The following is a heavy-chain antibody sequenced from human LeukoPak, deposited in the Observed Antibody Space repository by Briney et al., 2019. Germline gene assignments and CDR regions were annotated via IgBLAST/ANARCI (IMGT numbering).Heavy chain of an antibody. CDR1: GDSISGYY. Sequence: SETLSLTCTVSGDSISGYYWAWIRQPAGKGLEWIGHIYAPGSSNYSPSFKSRVTMSMDMSNNQFSLRLNSVTAADTAMYYCARDLEDFDSPANDYWGQGTHVIVSP. CDR2: IYAPGSS. V-gene: IGHV4-4*07. J-gene: IGHJ4*02. D-gene: IGHD2-15*01. CDR3: ARDLEDFDSPANDY.